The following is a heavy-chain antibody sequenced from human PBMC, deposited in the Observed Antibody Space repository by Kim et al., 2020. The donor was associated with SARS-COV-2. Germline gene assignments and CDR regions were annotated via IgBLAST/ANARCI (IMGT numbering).Heavy chain of an antibody. CDR3: ARENAMVRGVIILKWFDP. J-gene: IGHJ5*02. Sequence: GGSLRLSCAASGFTVSSNYMSWVRQAPGKGLEWVSVIYSGGSTYYADSVKGRFTISRDNSKNTLYLQMNSLRAEDTAVYYCARENAMVRGVIILKWFDPWGQGTLVTVSS. V-gene: IGHV3-53*01. D-gene: IGHD3-10*01. CDR1: GFTVSSNY. CDR2: IYSGGST.